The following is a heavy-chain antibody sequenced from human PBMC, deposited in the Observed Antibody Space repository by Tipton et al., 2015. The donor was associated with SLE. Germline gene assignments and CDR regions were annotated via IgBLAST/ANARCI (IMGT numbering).Heavy chain of an antibody. J-gene: IGHJ6*03. D-gene: IGHD6-25*01. V-gene: IGHV4-39*07. CDR1: GGSISSSSYY. Sequence: TLSLTCTVSGGSISSSSYYWGWIRQPPGKGLEWIGEIDHSGSTNYNPSLKSRVTISVDTSKNQFSLKLSSVTAADTAVYYCARDREERYYYYYMDVWGKGTTVTVSS. CDR2: IDHSGST. CDR3: ARDREERYYYYYMDV.